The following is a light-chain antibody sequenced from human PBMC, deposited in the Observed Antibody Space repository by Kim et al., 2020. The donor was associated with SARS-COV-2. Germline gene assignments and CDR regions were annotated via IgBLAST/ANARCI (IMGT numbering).Light chain of an antibody. CDR3: LLYYSGARV. V-gene: IGLV7-46*01. J-gene: IGLJ3*02. CDR2: DTN. Sequence: PGGTGTLTFGSTTGSVTSNHYAFWFQQRPGQAPRTLIYDTNKRQSWTPSRFSGSLRGGEAALTLSGAQPEDEADYYCLLYYSGARVFGGGTQLTVL. CDR1: TGSVTSNHY.